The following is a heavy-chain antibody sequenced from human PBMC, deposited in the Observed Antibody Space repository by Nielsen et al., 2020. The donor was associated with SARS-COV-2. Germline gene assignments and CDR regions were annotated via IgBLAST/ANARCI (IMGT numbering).Heavy chain of an antibody. D-gene: IGHD1-1*01. CDR2: ISAYNGNT. CDR1: GYTFTSYG. CDR3: ARDSSNPYNWNDVDY. J-gene: IGHJ4*02. Sequence: ALVKVSCKASGYTFTSYGISWVRQAPGQGLEWMGWISAYNGNTNYAQKLQGRVTMTTDTSTSTAYMELRSLRSDDTAVYYCARDSSNPYNWNDVDYWGQGTLVTVSS. V-gene: IGHV1-18*04.